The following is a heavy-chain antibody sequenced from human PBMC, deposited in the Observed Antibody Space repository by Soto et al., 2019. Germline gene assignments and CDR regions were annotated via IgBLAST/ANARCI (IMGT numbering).Heavy chain of an antibody. CDR2: ISSSSSYI. Sequence: PGGSLRLSCAASGFTFSSYSMNWVRQAPGKGLEWVSSISSSSSYIYYADSVKGRFTISRDNAKNSLYLQMNSLRAEDTAVYYCATLMYYYDSSGYRDYWGQGTLVTVS. CDR3: ATLMYYYDSSGYRDY. D-gene: IGHD3-22*01. V-gene: IGHV3-21*01. J-gene: IGHJ4*02. CDR1: GFTFSSYS.